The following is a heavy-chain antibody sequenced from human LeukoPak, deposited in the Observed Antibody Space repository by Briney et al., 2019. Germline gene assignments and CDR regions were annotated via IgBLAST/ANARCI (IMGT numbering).Heavy chain of an antibody. J-gene: IGHJ6*04. CDR1: GGSFSGYY. Sequence: SETLSLTCAVYGGSFSGYYWSWIRQPPGKGLEWIGEINHSGSTNYNPSLKSRVTISVDTSKNQFSLKLSSVTAADTAVYYCARGRVDTAMVISSYYYGMDVWSKGTTVTVSS. D-gene: IGHD5-18*01. CDR2: INHSGST. CDR3: ARGRVDTAMVISSYYYGMDV. V-gene: IGHV4-34*01.